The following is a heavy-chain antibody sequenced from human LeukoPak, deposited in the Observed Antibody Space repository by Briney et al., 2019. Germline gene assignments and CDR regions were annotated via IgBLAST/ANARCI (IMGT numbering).Heavy chain of an antibody. D-gene: IGHD6-13*01. Sequence: SETLSLTCTVSGGSTSRYYWSWIWQPPGKSLEWIGYIYYTGSTTYNPSLKSRVTISIDTSNNRFSLNLTSVTAADTAVYYCARLPGIAAVWGQGTLVIVSS. CDR1: GGSTSRYY. CDR2: IYYTGST. V-gene: IGHV4-59*08. CDR3: ARLPGIAAV. J-gene: IGHJ1*01.